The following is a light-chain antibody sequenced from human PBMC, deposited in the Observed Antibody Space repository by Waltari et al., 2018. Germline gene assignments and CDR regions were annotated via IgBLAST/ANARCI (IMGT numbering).Light chain of an antibody. CDR1: SPHVAKS. CDR3: SSYVGSDDLV. V-gene: IGLV2-8*01. Sequence: QSALTQPPSASGSPGQSVTISCTGPSPHVAKSVAWYQQRPGKAPRLLIYAVTRRPTGVPERFSGSRSGNTASLTVSGLQDDDEGDYYCSSYVGSDDLVIGGGTRLAVI. J-gene: IGLJ2*01. CDR2: AVT.